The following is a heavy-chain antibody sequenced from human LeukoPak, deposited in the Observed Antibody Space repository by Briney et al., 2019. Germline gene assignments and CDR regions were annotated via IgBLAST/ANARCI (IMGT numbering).Heavy chain of an antibody. V-gene: IGHV3-30*18. Sequence: PGGSLRLSCAASGVTFSTYGMHWVRQAPGKGLEWVAVISNDGNNKYYADSVKGRFTISRDNSKNTLNLQMNSLRADDTAVYYCAKGAMGNYMDVWGKGTTVTVSS. CDR1: GVTFSTYG. CDR3: AKGAMGNYMDV. D-gene: IGHD5-18*01. J-gene: IGHJ6*03. CDR2: ISNDGNNK.